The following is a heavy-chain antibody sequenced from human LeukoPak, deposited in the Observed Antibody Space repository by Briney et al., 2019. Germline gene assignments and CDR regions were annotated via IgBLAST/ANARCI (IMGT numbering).Heavy chain of an antibody. J-gene: IGHJ5*02. CDR1: GYSSTNYG. V-gene: IGHV1-18*01. Sequence: ASVKVSCKASGYSSTNYGISWVRPAPGQGLEWMGWIHIYRGKTNYAQKFQGRVTMTTDTSTSTVYMEVRGLRSDDTAMYYCARDVGITVAASFDPWGQGTLVTVSS. CDR2: IHIYRGKT. CDR3: ARDVGITVAASFDP. D-gene: IGHD2-15*01.